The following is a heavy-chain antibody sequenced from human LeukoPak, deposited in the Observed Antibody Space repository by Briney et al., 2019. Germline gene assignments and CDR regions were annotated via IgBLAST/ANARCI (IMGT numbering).Heavy chain of an antibody. V-gene: IGHV3-49*03. CDR1: GFTFGDYA. D-gene: IGHD3-3*01. J-gene: IGHJ5*02. Sequence: GGSLRLSCTASGFTFGDYAMSWFRQAPGRGLEWVGFIRSKAYGGTTEYAASVKGRFTISRDDSKSIAYLQMNSLKTEDTAVYYCTRDQIFGVDREYNWFDPWGQGTLVTVSS. CDR2: IRSKAYGGTT. CDR3: TRDQIFGVDREYNWFDP.